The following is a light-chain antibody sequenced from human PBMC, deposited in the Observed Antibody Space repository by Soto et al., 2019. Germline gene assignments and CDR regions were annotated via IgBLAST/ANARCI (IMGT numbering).Light chain of an antibody. Sequence: DIVLTQSPGTLSLSPGERATLSCRASQTVRRSSLAWYQQKPGQAPRLLIFGASTRAAGFPDRFSGSGSGTDFTLTISRLAPEDFAVYYCQQYGSSPRTFGQGTKVEIK. CDR1: QTVRRSS. J-gene: IGKJ1*01. CDR3: QQYGSSPRT. V-gene: IGKV3-20*01. CDR2: GAS.